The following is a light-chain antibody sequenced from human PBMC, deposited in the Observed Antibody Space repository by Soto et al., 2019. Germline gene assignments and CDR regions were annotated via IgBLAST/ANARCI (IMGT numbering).Light chain of an antibody. V-gene: IGKV1-16*02. CDR1: QGISTY. CDR3: QQYNSYPRT. CDR2: AAS. Sequence: DIQMTQSPSSLSASVGDRVTITCRASQGISTYLAWFQQKPGKAPKSLIYAASSWQSGVPSKFSGSGSGTDFTLTISRLQPEDVATYYCQQYNSYPRTFGQGTKVEIK. J-gene: IGKJ1*01.